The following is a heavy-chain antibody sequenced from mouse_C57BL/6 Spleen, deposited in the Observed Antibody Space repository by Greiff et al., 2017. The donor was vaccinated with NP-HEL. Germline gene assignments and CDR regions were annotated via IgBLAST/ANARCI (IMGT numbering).Heavy chain of an antibody. CDR2: IDPSDSYT. V-gene: IGHV1-50*01. D-gene: IGHD1-1*01. Sequence: VKLQQPGAELVKPGASVKLSCKASGYTFTSYWMQWVKQRPGQGLEWIGEIDPSDSYTNYNQKFKGKATLTVDTSSSTAYMQLSSLTSEDSAVYYGARDGSSSLDYWGQGTTLTVSS. J-gene: IGHJ2*01. CDR1: GYTFTSYW. CDR3: ARDGSSSLDY.